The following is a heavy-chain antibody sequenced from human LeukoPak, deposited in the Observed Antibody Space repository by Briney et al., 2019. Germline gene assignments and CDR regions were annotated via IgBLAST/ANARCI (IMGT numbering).Heavy chain of an antibody. CDR3: ARAFLIIVGAPRFDP. Sequence: SVKVSCKASGGTFSSYAISWVRQAPGQGLEWMGGIIPIFGTANYAQKFQGRVTITADKSTSTAYMELSSLRSDDTAVYYCARAFLIIVGAPRFDPWGQGTLVTVSS. J-gene: IGHJ5*02. V-gene: IGHV1-69*06. CDR1: GGTFSSYA. D-gene: IGHD1-26*01. CDR2: IIPIFGTA.